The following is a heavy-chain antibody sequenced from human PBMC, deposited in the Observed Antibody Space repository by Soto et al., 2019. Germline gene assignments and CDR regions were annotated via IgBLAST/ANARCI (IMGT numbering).Heavy chain of an antibody. CDR1: GFTFSSYA. CDR2: ISGSGENT. J-gene: IGHJ4*02. CDR3: AKELIAVDPRDLFGGNPPADY. D-gene: IGHD6-19*01. V-gene: IGHV3-23*01. Sequence: EVQLLESGGALLQPGGSLRLSCAASGFTFSSYAMNWVRQTPGKRLQWVSAISGSGENTYYADSVKGRFTISRDNSKNILYLHMKVLTVEDTAMYYCAKELIAVDPRDLFGGNPPADYWGQGTLVTVSS.